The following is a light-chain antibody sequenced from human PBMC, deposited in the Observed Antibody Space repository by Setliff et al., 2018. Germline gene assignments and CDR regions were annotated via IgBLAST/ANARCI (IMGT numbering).Light chain of an antibody. Sequence: QSALAQPASASGSPGQSVTISCTGTSSDVGGYNYVSWYQQHPGKAPKLMIYEVSKRPSGVPDRFSGSKSGNTASLTVSGLQAEDEADYYCSPYAGSNNFVFGTGTKVT. CDR1: SSDVGGYNY. CDR2: EVS. CDR3: SPYAGSNNFV. J-gene: IGLJ1*01. V-gene: IGLV2-8*01.